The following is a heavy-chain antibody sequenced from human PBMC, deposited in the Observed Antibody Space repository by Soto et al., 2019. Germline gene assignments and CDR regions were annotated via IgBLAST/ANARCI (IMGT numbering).Heavy chain of an antibody. V-gene: IGHV6-1*01. Sequence: PSQTLSLTCAISGDSVSSKSATWNWIRQSPSRGLEWLGRTYYRSKWSTDYAVSVRGRVTVNPDTSKNQFSLHLNSVTPEDTAVYHCARALAGSYDYWGQGTLVTVSS. CDR3: ARALAGSYDY. D-gene: IGHD1-26*01. J-gene: IGHJ4*02. CDR2: TYYRSKWST. CDR1: GDSVSSKSAT.